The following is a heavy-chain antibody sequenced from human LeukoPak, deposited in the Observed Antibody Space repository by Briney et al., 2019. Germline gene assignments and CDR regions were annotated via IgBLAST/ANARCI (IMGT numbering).Heavy chain of an antibody. D-gene: IGHD6-13*01. V-gene: IGHV4-4*07. CDR2: IYTSGST. CDR1: GGSISSYY. J-gene: IGHJ4*02. Sequence: SETLSLTCTVSGGSISSYYWSWIRQPAGEGLEWIGRIYTSGSTNYNPSLKSRVTISVDKSKNQFSLKLSSVTAADTAVYYCARGSSSIYFDYWGQGTLVTVSS. CDR3: ARGSSSIYFDY.